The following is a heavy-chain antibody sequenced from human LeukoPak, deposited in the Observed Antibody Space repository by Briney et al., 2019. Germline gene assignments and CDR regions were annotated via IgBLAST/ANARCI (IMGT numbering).Heavy chain of an antibody. V-gene: IGHV3-23*01. CDR2: ISERGGST. CDR3: AKRGIVIRAVIIIGFHKEAYYFDY. J-gene: IGHJ4*02. Sequence: PGGSLRLSCVVSGLTLSNYGMSWVRQAPGKGLEGVSGISERGGSTNYADSVKGRFIISRDTSKNTVYLQMNSLRVEDTAVYFCAKRGIVIRAVIIIGFHKEAYYFDYWGQGILVTVSS. CDR1: GLTLSNYG. D-gene: IGHD3-10*01.